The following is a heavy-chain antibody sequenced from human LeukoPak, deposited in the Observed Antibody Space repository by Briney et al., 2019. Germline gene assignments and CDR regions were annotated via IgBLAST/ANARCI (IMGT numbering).Heavy chain of an antibody. Sequence: PGGSLRLSCAASGFTFDDYAMHWVRQAPGKGLEWVSGISWNSGSIGYADSVKGRFTISRDNAKNSLYLQMNGLRAEDTALYYCAKDIGGWENNYYYGMDVWGQGTTVTVSS. CDR1: GFTFDDYA. V-gene: IGHV3-9*01. CDR3: AKDIGGWENNYYYGMDV. D-gene: IGHD6-19*01. J-gene: IGHJ6*02. CDR2: ISWNSGSI.